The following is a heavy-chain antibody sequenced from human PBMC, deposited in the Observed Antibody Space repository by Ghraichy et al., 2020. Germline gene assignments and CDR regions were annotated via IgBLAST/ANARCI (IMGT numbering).Heavy chain of an antibody. CDR2: ISGDGGST. CDR3: AKDWILDY. D-gene: IGHD5-18*01. J-gene: IGHJ4*02. V-gene: IGHV3-43*02. CDR1: GFTFDDHA. Sequence: GGSLRLSCAASGFTFDDHAMHWVRQAPGKGLEWVSLISGDGGSTYYADSVKGRFTISRDNSKNSLYLQLNSLRTEDTAFYYCAKDWILDYWGQGTLVTVSS.